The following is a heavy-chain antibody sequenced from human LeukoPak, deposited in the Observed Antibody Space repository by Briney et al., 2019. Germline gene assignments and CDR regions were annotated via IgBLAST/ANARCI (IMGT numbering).Heavy chain of an antibody. D-gene: IGHD3-3*01. J-gene: IGHJ2*01. Sequence: SETLSLTCAVYGGSFSGYYWSWIRQPPGKGLEWIGEINHSGSTNYNPSLKSRVTISVDTSKNQFSLKLSSVTAADTAVYYCARGLRAYYDFWSGYYTGPYWYFDLWGRGTLVTVSS. CDR2: INHSGST. CDR1: GGSFSGYY. CDR3: ARGLRAYYDFWSGYYTGPYWYFDL. V-gene: IGHV4-34*01.